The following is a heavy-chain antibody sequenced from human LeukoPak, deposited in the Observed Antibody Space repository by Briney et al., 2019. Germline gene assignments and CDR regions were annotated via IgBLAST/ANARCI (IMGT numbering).Heavy chain of an antibody. J-gene: IGHJ6*03. V-gene: IGHV4-59*01. CDR2: IYYSGST. Sequence: PSETLSLTCTVSGGSISHYYWSWIRQPPGKGLEWIGYIYYSGSTNYNPSLKSRVTISVDTSKNQFSLKLSSVTAADTAVYYCARTTEGGYTYDYFYYYYMDVWGKGTTVTISS. CDR3: ARTTEGGYTYDYFYYYYMDV. CDR1: GGSISHYY. D-gene: IGHD5-18*01.